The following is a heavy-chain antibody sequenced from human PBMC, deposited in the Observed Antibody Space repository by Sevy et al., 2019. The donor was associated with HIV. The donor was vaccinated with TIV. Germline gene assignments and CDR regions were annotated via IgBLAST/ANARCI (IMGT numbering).Heavy chain of an antibody. D-gene: IGHD2-21*01. Sequence: GGSLRLSCEVSGFTFSNYWMTWVRQAPGKGLEWVANIKEDGSDKYYVDSVKGRFTIARDNAKNSLSLQMNSLGAEDTALYYCARDVAAGDYWGQGTLVTVSS. CDR1: GFTFSNYW. V-gene: IGHV3-7*01. CDR3: ARDVAAGDY. J-gene: IGHJ4*02. CDR2: IKEDGSDK.